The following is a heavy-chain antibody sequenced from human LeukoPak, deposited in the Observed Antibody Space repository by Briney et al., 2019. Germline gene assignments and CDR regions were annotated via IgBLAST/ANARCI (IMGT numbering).Heavy chain of an antibody. Sequence: GGSLRLSCAASGFTFSSYWMHWVRQAPGKGLVWVSRINGDGSNIIYADSVKGRFTISRDNSKNTLYLQMNSLRAEDTAVYYRARDPDTGAPHFQHWGQGTLVTVSS. CDR1: GFTFSSYW. D-gene: IGHD5-18*01. CDR3: ARDPDTGAPHFQH. V-gene: IGHV3-74*01. J-gene: IGHJ1*01. CDR2: INGDGSNI.